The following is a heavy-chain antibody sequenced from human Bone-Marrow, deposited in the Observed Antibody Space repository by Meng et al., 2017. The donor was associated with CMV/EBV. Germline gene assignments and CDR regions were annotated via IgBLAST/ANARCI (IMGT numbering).Heavy chain of an antibody. CDR1: GYTFTSHD. V-gene: IGHV1-8*03. D-gene: IGHD6-19*01. CDR2: MNPYSGKT. Sequence: SGYTFTSHDINWVRQATGQGLEWIGWMNPYSGKTGYAEKFQGRVTITRNTSIRTAYLELSSLRSEDTAFYYCARRGYGNDWYPFDYWGQGTLVTVSS. CDR3: ARRGYGNDWYPFDY. J-gene: IGHJ4*02.